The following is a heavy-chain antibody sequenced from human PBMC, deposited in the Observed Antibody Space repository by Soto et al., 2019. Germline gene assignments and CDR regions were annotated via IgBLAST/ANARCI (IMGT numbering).Heavy chain of an antibody. CDR2: IWYDGSNK. Sequence: QVQLVESGGGVVQPGRSLRLSCAASGFTFSTYVMHWVRQAPGKGLEWVAIIWYDGSNKYYPDSVKGRFTISRDNTKNTLFLQMSSLRAEDTAVYHCARDPSEYGNLDCWGKGTLVTLSS. V-gene: IGHV3-33*01. J-gene: IGHJ4*02. CDR1: GFTFSTYV. D-gene: IGHD1-1*01. CDR3: ARDPSEYGNLDC.